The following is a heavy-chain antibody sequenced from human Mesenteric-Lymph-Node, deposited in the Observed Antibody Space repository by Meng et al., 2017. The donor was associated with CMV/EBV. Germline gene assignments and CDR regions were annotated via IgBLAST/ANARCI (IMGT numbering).Heavy chain of an antibody. CDR2: IKQDGSEK. Sequence: GESLKISCAASGFTFSSYWMSWVRQAPGKGLEWVANIKQDGSEKYYVDSVKGRFTISRDNAKNSLYLQMNSLRAEDTAVYYCARGGGCSSTSCIYYFDYWGQGTLVTVSS. D-gene: IGHD2-2*01. V-gene: IGHV3-7*01. CDR3: ARGGGCSSTSCIYYFDY. J-gene: IGHJ4*02. CDR1: GFTFSSYW.